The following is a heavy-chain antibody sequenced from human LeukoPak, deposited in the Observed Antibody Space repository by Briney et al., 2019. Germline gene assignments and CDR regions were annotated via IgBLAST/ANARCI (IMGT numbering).Heavy chain of an antibody. CDR3: AREGRMGTADAFDV. D-gene: IGHD1-14*01. Sequence: GGSLRLSCAASGFTFNNYEMHWVRQTAGKGLEWVSAVGIAGATFYAGSVKGRFSISRDNAESSLFLQMNSLRAGDTAVYYCAREGRMGTADAFDVWGQGTMVTVSS. J-gene: IGHJ3*01. V-gene: IGHV3-13*01. CDR1: GFTFNNYE. CDR2: VGIAGAT.